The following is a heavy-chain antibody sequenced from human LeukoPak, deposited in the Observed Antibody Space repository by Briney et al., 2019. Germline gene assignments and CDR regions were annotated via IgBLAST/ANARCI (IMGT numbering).Heavy chain of an antibody. CDR1: GGSFSGYY. CDR2: INHSGST. J-gene: IGHJ4*02. CDR3: AREKGSSWFNYYFDY. Sequence: PSETLSLTCAVYGGSFSGYYWSWIRQPPGKGLEWIGEINHSGSTNYNPSLKSRVTISVDTSKNQFSLKLSSVTAADTAVYYCAREKGSSWFNYYFDYWGQGTLVTVSS. V-gene: IGHV4-34*01. D-gene: IGHD6-13*01.